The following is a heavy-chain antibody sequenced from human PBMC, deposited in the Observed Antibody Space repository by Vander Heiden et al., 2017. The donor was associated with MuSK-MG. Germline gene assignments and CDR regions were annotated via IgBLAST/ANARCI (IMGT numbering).Heavy chain of an antibody. D-gene: IGHD3-3*01. V-gene: IGHV3-30-3*01. Sequence: QVQLVESGGGVVQPGRSLRLPCAASGFTFRSYPMHWVRQAPGKGLEWVAVISYDGSNKYYADSVKGRFTISRDNSKNTLYLQMNSLRAEDTAVYYCARDGIPFWSGYYIDPSYFDYWGQGTLVTVSS. CDR3: ARDGIPFWSGYYIDPSYFDY. CDR1: GFTFRSYP. CDR2: ISYDGSNK. J-gene: IGHJ4*02.